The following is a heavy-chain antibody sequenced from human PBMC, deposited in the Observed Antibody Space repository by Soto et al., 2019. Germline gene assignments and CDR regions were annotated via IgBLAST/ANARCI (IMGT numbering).Heavy chain of an antibody. CDR3: ARVRYGDY. Sequence: QVHLVQSGAEVKKPGASVKVSCKGSGYAFTTYGITWLRQAPGQGLERMGWISAHNGNTNYAQKLQGRVTVTRDTSTSTGYMELRSLRSDDTAVYYCARVRYGDYWGQGALVTVSS. CDR1: GYAFTTYG. J-gene: IGHJ4*02. D-gene: IGHD1-1*01. V-gene: IGHV1-18*01. CDR2: ISAHNGNT.